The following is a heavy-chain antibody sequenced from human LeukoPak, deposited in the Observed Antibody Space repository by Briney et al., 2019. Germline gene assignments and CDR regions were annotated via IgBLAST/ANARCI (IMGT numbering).Heavy chain of an antibody. D-gene: IGHD3-10*01. CDR3: ARVMGFMVRGVITYYFDY. CDR2: IIPIFGTA. Sequence: SVKVPCKASGGTFSSYAISWVRQAPGQGLEWMGGIIPIFGTANYAQKFQGRVTITADESTSTAYMELSSLRSEDTAVYYCARVMGFMVRGVITYYFDYWGQGTLVTVSS. J-gene: IGHJ4*02. CDR1: GGTFSSYA. V-gene: IGHV1-69*13.